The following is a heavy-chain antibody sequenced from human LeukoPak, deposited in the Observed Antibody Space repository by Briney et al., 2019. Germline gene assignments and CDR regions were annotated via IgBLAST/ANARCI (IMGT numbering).Heavy chain of an antibody. CDR2: IYHSGST. Sequence: SETLSLTCAVSGGSISSGGYSWSWIRQPPGKGLEWIGYIYHSGSTYYNPSLKSRVTISVDRSKNQFSLKLSSVTAADTAVYYCARVPAPCYYGSGSYHPGYFDYWGQGTLVTVSS. CDR3: ARVPAPCYYGSGSYHPGYFDY. CDR1: GGSISSGGYS. D-gene: IGHD3-10*01. V-gene: IGHV4-30-2*01. J-gene: IGHJ4*02.